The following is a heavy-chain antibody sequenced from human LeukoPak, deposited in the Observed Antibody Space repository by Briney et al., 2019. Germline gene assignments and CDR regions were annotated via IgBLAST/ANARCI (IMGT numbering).Heavy chain of an antibody. CDR2: IWYDGSNK. J-gene: IGHJ6*02. V-gene: IGHV3-33*01. CDR1: GFTFSSYG. Sequence: GGSLRLSRAASGFTFSSYGMHWVRQAPGKGLEWVAVIWYDGSNKYYADSVKGRFTISRDNSKNTLHLQMNSLRAEDTAVYYCARDWVDYDFWSGYYYYYYGMDVWGQGTTVTVSS. D-gene: IGHD3-3*01. CDR3: ARDWVDYDFWSGYYYYYYGMDV.